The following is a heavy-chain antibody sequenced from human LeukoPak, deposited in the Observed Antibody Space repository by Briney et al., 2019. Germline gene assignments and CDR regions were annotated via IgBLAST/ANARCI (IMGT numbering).Heavy chain of an antibody. J-gene: IGHJ4*02. V-gene: IGHV1-8*01. CDR3: ARGSPSGDYALHPEVDY. CDR2: MNPNSGNT. CDR1: GYTFTSYD. Sequence: GASVKVSCKASGYTFTSYDINWVRPATGQGLEWMGWMNPNSGNTGYAQKFQGRVTMTRNTSISTAYMELSSLRSEDTAVYYCARGSPSGDYALHPEVDYWGQGTLVTVSS. D-gene: IGHD4-17*01.